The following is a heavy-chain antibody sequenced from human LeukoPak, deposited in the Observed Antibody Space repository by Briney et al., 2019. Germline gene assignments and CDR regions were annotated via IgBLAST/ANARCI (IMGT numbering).Heavy chain of an antibody. V-gene: IGHV1-69*05. CDR1: GYTFTGYY. CDR3: ARGPRVIAAAGFDY. Sequence: EASVKVSCKASGYTFTGYYMHWVRQAPGQGLEWMGWIIPIFGTANYAQKFQGRVTITTDESTSTAYMELSSLRSEDTAVYYCARGPRVIAAAGFDYWGQGTLVTVSS. D-gene: IGHD6-13*01. J-gene: IGHJ4*02. CDR2: IIPIFGTA.